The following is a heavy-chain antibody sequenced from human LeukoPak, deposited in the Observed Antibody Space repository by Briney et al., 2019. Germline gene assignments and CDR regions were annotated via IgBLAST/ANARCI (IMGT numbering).Heavy chain of an antibody. J-gene: IGHJ4*02. D-gene: IGHD4-17*01. CDR1: GFTFSSYA. CDR2: ISYDGSNK. Sequence: PGGSLRLSCAASGFTFSSYAMHWVRQAPGKGLEWVAVISYDGSNKYYADSVKGRFTISRDNAKNSLYLQMNSLRAEDTAVYYCARINPTVGGFDYWGQGTLVTVSS. V-gene: IGHV3-30-3*01. CDR3: ARINPTVGGFDY.